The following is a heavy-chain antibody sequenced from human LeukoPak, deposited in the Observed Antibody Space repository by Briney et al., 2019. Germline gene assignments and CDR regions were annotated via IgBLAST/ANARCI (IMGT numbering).Heavy chain of an antibody. J-gene: IGHJ4*02. Sequence: SETLSLTCAVYGWSFNDYYWNWIRQPPGKGLEWIGEINARGDTNYNPSLKSRVTISMDTSRKQISLRLTSVTATDTAIYYCARRSRLYRHETTGYHDSWGQGTLVTVSS. CDR1: GWSFNDYY. CDR3: ARRSRLYRHETTGYHDS. D-gene: IGHD3-9*01. V-gene: IGHV4-34*01. CDR2: INARGDT.